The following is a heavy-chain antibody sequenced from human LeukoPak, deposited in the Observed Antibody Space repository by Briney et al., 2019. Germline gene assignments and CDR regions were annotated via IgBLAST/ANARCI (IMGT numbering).Heavy chain of an antibody. CDR3: ARRRYGSGSYYYYGMDV. CDR1: GFTFSSYS. D-gene: IGHD3-10*01. J-gene: IGHJ6*04. V-gene: IGHV3-21*01. Sequence: GGSLRLSCAASGFTFSSYSMNWVRQAPGKGLEWVSSTSSSSSYIYYADSVKGRFTISRDNAKNSLYLQMNSLRAEDTAVYYCARRRYGSGSYYYYGMDVWGKGTTVTVSS. CDR2: TSSSSSYI.